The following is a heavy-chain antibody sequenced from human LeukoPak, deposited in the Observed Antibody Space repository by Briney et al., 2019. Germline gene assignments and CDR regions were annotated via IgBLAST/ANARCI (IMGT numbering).Heavy chain of an antibody. CDR2: ISYDGSNK. CDR3: ARGIVGATSGFDY. D-gene: IGHD1-26*01. V-gene: IGHV3-30*04. Sequence: GGSLRLSCEDSGFTFRSYEMNWVRQAPGKGLEWVAVISYDGSNKYYADSVKGRFTISRDNSKNTLYLQMNSLRAEDTAVYYCARGIVGATSGFDYWGQGTLVTVSS. J-gene: IGHJ4*02. CDR1: GFTFRSYE.